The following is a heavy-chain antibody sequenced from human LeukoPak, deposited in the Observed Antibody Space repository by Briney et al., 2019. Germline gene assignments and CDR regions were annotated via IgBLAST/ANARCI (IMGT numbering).Heavy chain of an antibody. CDR2: INHSGST. CDR1: GGSFSGYY. CDR3: ARSDGDRGWFDP. J-gene: IGHJ5*02. D-gene: IGHD4-17*01. Sequence: SETLSLTCVVYGGSFSGYYWSWIRQPPGKGLEWIGEINHSGSTNYNPSLKSRVTISVDTSKNQFSLKLTSVTAADTAVYYCARSDGDRGWFDPWGQGTLVTVSS. V-gene: IGHV4-34*01.